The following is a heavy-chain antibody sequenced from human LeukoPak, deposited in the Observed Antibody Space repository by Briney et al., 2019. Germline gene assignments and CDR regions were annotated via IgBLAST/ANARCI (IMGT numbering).Heavy chain of an antibody. V-gene: IGHV4-39*07. CDR1: GGSISSGSYY. D-gene: IGHD2-15*01. CDR3: ARGERVAWFDP. J-gene: IGHJ5*02. Sequence: PSETLSLTCTVSGGSISSGSYYWGCIRQPPGKGLEWIGSIYYSGSTYYNPSPKSRVTISVDTSKNQFSLKLSSVTAADTAVYYCARGERVAWFDPWGQGTLVTVSS. CDR2: IYYSGST.